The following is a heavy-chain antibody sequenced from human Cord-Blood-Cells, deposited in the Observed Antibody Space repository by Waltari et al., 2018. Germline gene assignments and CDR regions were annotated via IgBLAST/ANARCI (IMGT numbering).Heavy chain of an antibody. J-gene: IGHJ4*02. CDR1: GGTFSSYA. CDR3: ARQTGYRGSYPDY. CDR2: RIPIFGTA. Sequence: QVQLVQSGAEVTKPGSSMNVSCQASGGTFSSYAISWARQAPRPGLEWMGGRIPIFGTANYAQKFQGRVTITADESTSTAYMELSSLRSEDTAVYYCARQTGYRGSYPDYWGQGTLVTVSS. V-gene: IGHV1-69*01. D-gene: IGHD1-26*01.